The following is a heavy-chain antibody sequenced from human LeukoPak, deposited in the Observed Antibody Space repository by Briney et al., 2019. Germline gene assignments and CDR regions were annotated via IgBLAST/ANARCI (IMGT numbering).Heavy chain of an antibody. CDR2: ISTSGST. D-gene: IGHD6-6*01. CDR3: ARQEYSSPLYNWFDP. V-gene: IGHV4-4*09. CDR1: GGSISSYY. Sequence: SETLSLTCTVSGGSISSYYWSWIRQPPGKGLEWIGYISTSGSTIYNPSLKSRVTISTDTSKNQFSLKLSSVTAADTAVYYCARQEYSSPLYNWFDPWGQGTLVPVSS. J-gene: IGHJ5*02.